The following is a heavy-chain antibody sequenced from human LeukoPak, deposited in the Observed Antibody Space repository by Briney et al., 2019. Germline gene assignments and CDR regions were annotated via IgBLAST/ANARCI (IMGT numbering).Heavy chain of an antibody. Sequence: PSETLSLTCTVSGGSISSYYWGWIRQPPGKGLEWIGSIYYSGSTYYNPSLKSRVTISVDTSKNQFSLKLRSVTAADTAVYYCARGGIVATINRFDYWGQGTLVTVSS. CDR1: GGSISSYY. CDR2: IYYSGST. J-gene: IGHJ4*02. D-gene: IGHD5-12*01. V-gene: IGHV4-39*07. CDR3: ARGGIVATINRFDY.